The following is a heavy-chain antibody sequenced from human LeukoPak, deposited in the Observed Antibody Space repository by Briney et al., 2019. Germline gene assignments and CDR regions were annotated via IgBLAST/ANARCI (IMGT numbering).Heavy chain of an antibody. Sequence: GGSLRLSCAASGFTFSSYAMSWVRQAPGKELEWVSAISGSGGSTYYADSVKGRFTISRDNSKNTLYLQMNSLRAEDTAVYYCARDTAMAYYFDYWGQGTLVTVSS. D-gene: IGHD5-18*01. CDR3: ARDTAMAYYFDY. CDR2: ISGSGGST. CDR1: GFTFSSYA. V-gene: IGHV3-23*01. J-gene: IGHJ4*02.